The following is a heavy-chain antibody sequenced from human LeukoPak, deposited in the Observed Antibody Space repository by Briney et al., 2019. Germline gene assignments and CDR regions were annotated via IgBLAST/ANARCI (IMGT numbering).Heavy chain of an antibody. J-gene: IGHJ4*02. CDR3: ARATESIVGATGGDFDY. V-gene: IGHV1-2*02. CDR1: GYTFTGYY. D-gene: IGHD1-26*01. CDR2: INPNSGGT. Sequence: GASVKVSCKASGYTFTGYYTHWVRQAPGQGLEWMGWINPNSGGTNYAQKFQGRVTMTRDTSISTAYMELSRLRSDDTAVYYCARATESIVGATGGDFDYWGQGTLVTVSS.